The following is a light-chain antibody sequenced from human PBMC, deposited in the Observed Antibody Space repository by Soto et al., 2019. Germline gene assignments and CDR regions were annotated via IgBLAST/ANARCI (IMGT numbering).Light chain of an antibody. CDR2: ATS. CDR1: QSVSSSY. CDR3: QQYGSSSWT. V-gene: IGKV3-20*01. Sequence: EIVLTQSPGTLSLSPGERATLSCRACQSVSSSYLAWYQQKPGQPPRLVMYATSSRATGIPARFSGSGSGTDFTLTISRLEPEDFAVYYCQQYGSSSWTFGQGTKVDIK. J-gene: IGKJ1*01.